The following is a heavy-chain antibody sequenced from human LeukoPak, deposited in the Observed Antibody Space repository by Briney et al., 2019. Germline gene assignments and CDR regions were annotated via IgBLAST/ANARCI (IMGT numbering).Heavy chain of an antibody. Sequence: ATSLRLSCAASGFTLNKYAMHWVRQAPAQGLESVAVISSDGREEFYPDSVKGRFTISRDTSKNTLYLQMNTLRVEDTAVYYCARDGQLDFWGQGTLDTVSS. CDR2: ISSDGREE. J-gene: IGHJ4*02. CDR1: GFTLNKYA. V-gene: IGHV3-30*04. D-gene: IGHD6-6*01. CDR3: ARDGQLDF.